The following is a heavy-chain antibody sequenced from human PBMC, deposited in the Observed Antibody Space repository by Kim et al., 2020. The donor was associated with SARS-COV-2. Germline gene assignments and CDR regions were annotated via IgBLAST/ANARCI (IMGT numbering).Heavy chain of an antibody. CDR2: IKADGSKQ. CDR1: EFYITNFW. CDR3: TRVFSAYDFSAL. Sequence: GGSLRLSCAASEFYITNFWMSWVRQAPGKGLEWVANIKADGSKQMYLDSVKGRFTISRDNAKNSLYLQMNSLRVEDTGIYYCTRVFSAYDFSALWGQGTLVTVSS. J-gene: IGHJ4*02. V-gene: IGHV3-7*01. D-gene: IGHD5-12*01.